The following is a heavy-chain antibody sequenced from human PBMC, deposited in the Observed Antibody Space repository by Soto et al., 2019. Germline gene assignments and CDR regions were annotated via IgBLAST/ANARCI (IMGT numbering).Heavy chain of an antibody. Sequence: QVQLVQSGAEVKKPGASVRVSCKAFGYRFINFYLHWVRQAPGQRLERMGWINPNNDDTTYAQKFQGRVTMTRDTSISVAYMALSGLSSGDTAVYYCARDDTGANFGSWGQGTLVTV. J-gene: IGHJ4*02. CDR3: ARDDTGANFGS. D-gene: IGHD2-8*02. CDR1: GYRFINFY. V-gene: IGHV1-2*02. CDR2: INPNNDDT.